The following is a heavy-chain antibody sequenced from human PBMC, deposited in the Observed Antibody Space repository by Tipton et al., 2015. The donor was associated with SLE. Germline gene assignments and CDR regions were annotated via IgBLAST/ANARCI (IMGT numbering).Heavy chain of an antibody. CDR3: ARGEPPPASFFGC. J-gene: IGHJ4*02. CDR1: GYTFTSYD. Sequence: QSGPEVKKPGASVKVSCKASGYTFTSYDINWVRQATGQGLEWMGLMNPNSGNTGYAQKFQGRVTMTRNTSISTAYMELSSLRSEDTAVYYCARGEPPPASFFGCWAQGTLVTVSS. V-gene: IGHV1-8*01. CDR2: MNPNSGNT. D-gene: IGHD2-2*01.